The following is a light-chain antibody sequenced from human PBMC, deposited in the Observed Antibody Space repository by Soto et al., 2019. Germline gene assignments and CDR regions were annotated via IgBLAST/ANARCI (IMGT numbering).Light chain of an antibody. CDR3: CSYAGSYTLV. J-gene: IGLJ1*01. Sequence: QSALTQPGSVSGSPGQSVTISCTGTSSDVGSYNYVSWYQQHPGKAPKLMIYDVSERPSGVPDRFSGSKSGNTASLTISGLQAEDEADYYCCSYAGSYTLVFGGGTKVTVL. CDR1: SSDVGSYNY. CDR2: DVS. V-gene: IGLV2-11*01.